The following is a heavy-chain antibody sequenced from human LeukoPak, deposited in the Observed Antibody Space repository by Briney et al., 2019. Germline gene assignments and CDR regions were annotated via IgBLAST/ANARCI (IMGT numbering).Heavy chain of an antibody. CDR1: GFTFSSYA. J-gene: IGHJ4*02. CDR2: ISGSGGST. V-gene: IGHV3-23*01. CDR3: AKDRSIGTYYTFDH. Sequence: GGSLRLSCAASGFTFSSYAMSWVRQAPGKGLEWVSGISGSGGSTYYADSVKGRFTVSRDNSKNSLYLQMSSLTAADTAVYYCAKDRSIGTYYTFDHWGQGTLVTVSS. D-gene: IGHD1-26*01.